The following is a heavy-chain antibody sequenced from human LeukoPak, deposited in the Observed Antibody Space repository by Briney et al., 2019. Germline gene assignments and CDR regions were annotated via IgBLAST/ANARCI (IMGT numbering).Heavy chain of an antibody. J-gene: IGHJ4*02. Sequence: ASVKVSCKASGYTFTGDYIHWVRQAPGQGLEWMGWITPNSGATNYAQQFQGRVTMTRDTSVSTGYMELNNLISDDTAVYYCARGMGSGTYRRFDFWGQGTLVTVSS. CDR1: GYTFTGDY. D-gene: IGHD3-10*01. CDR3: ARGMGSGTYRRFDF. V-gene: IGHV1-2*02. CDR2: ITPNSGAT.